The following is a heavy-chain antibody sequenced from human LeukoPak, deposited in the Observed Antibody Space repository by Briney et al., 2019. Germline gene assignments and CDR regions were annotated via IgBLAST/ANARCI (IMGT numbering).Heavy chain of an antibody. CDR1: GFTFSSYS. V-gene: IGHV3-48*04. D-gene: IGHD3-16*01. CDR3: AREMGDYVSGAFDI. CDR2: ISSSSSTI. J-gene: IGHJ3*02. Sequence: GGSLRLSCAASGFTFSSYSMNWVRQAPGKGLEWVSYISSSSSTIYYADSVKGRFTISRDNAKNSLYLQMNSLRAEDTAVYYCAREMGDYVSGAFDIWGQGTMVTVSS.